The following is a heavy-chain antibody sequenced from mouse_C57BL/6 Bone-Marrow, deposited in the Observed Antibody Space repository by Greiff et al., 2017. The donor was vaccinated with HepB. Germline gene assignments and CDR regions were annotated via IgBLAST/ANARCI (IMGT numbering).Heavy chain of an antibody. V-gene: IGHV5-6*01. CDR1: GFTFSSYG. J-gene: IGHJ4*01. CDR2: ISSGGSYT. CDR3: ARQELWGAMDY. Sequence: EVQLVESGGDLVKPGGSLKLSCAASGFTFSSYGMSWVRQTPDKRLEWVATISSGGSYTYYPDSVKGRFTISRDNAKNTLYLQMSSLKSEDTAMYYCARQELWGAMDYWGQGTSVTVSS.